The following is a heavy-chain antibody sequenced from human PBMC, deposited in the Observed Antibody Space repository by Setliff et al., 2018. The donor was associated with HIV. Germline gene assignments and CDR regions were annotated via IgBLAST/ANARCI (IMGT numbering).Heavy chain of an antibody. CDR2: INPSGGSA. J-gene: IGHJ4*02. V-gene: IGHV1-46*01. CDR1: GGTFSSYT. D-gene: IGHD6-19*01. CDR3: GTVRIAVPDDFDF. Sequence: ASVKVSCKASGGTFSSYTINWVRQAPGQGLEWMGMINPSGGSASYAQKFRGRVTLTADTPAATAYMVLSNLRSEDTAVYYCGTVRIAVPDDFDFWGQGTLVTVSS.